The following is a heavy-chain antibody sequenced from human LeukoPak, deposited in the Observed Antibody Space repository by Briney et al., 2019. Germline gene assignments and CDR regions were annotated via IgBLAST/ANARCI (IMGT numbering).Heavy chain of an antibody. CDR2: ISGSCEST. CDR1: RFTFSSYR. J-gene: IGHJ4*02. D-gene: IGHD2-21*02. Sequence: PGGSLTLSCAASRFTFSSYRMNWLRQTPGKGLEGVSSISGSCESTFYADSVKGRFSISRDNYKNTLYLQENGLRSEDTAVYYCAKDRLLNCRGDCYIFDYWGQGTVVTVSS. CDR3: AKDRLLNCRGDCYIFDY. V-gene: IGHV3-23*01.